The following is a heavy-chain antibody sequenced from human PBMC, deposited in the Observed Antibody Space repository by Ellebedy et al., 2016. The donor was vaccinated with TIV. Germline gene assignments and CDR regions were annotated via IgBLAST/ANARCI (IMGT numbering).Heavy chain of an antibody. Sequence: PGGSLRLSCAASGFTFSNYWIHWVRQAPGKGLVWLSRINRDGSSANYADSVKGRFSISRDNSKHPLYVQMYSLRAEDTAVYYCARGGRDQWLIDYWGQGTLVTVSS. V-gene: IGHV3-74*01. CDR3: ARGGRDQWLIDY. J-gene: IGHJ4*02. D-gene: IGHD6-19*01. CDR2: INRDGSSA. CDR1: GFTFSNYW.